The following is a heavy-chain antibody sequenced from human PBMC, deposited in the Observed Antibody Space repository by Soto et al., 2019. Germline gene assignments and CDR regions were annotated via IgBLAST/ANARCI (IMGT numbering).Heavy chain of an antibody. CDR3: AGTDSYTSGLDY. CDR1: GYSSRSGYY. Sequence: SETLSLTCAVSGYSSRSGYYWAWIRQPPGKGLEYIGSIYHSGGTFYNPSLKSRITMSVDTSKKQFSLRLTAVTAADTAVYFWAGTDSYTSGLDYWGQGTVVTVSS. V-gene: IGHV4-38-2*01. D-gene: IGHD6-19*01. J-gene: IGHJ4*02. CDR2: IYHSGGT.